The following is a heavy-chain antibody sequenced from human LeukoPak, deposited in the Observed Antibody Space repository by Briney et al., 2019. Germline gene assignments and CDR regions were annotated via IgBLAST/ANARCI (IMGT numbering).Heavy chain of an antibody. Sequence: PSETLSLTCTVSGGSISSYYWSWIRQPPGKGLEWIGYIYYSGSTNYNPSLKSRVTISVDTSKNQFSLKLSSVTAADTAVYYCARVYILTGYYYYYYMDVWGKGTTVTVSS. V-gene: IGHV4-59*01. J-gene: IGHJ6*03. CDR2: IYYSGST. CDR3: ARVYILTGYYYYYYMDV. CDR1: GGSISSYY. D-gene: IGHD3-9*01.